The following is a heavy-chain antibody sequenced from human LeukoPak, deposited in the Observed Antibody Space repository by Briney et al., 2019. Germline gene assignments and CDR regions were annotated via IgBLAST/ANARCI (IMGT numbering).Heavy chain of an antibody. V-gene: IGHV3-53*01. CDR3: ARDLRNYPYDAFDI. CDR2: IHTSGDT. J-gene: IGHJ3*02. Sequence: GGSLRLSCAASGLTGSHNYVSWVRQAPGKGLEWVSAIHTSGDTCYADSVQGRFTISRDNDKNSLYLQMNSLRAEDTAVYYCARDLRNYPYDAFDIWGQGTMVTVSS. D-gene: IGHD1-7*01. CDR1: GLTGSHNY.